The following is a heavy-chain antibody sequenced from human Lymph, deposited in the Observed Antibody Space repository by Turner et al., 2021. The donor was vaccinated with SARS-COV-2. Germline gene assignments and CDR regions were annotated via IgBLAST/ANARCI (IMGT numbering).Heavy chain of an antibody. Sequence: HVQLQESGPGLVKPSQTLSLPCSVSGGSISSCGYYWSWIRQHPVKGLEWIGYIYYSGSTYYNPSIKSRVSISVDTYKNQLSLKLSSVTAADTAVYYCARDYGGNSNYFDYWGQGTLVTVSS. CDR1: GGSISSCGYY. J-gene: IGHJ4*02. D-gene: IGHD4-17*01. CDR3: ARDYGGNSNYFDY. V-gene: IGHV4-31*03. CDR2: IYYSGST.